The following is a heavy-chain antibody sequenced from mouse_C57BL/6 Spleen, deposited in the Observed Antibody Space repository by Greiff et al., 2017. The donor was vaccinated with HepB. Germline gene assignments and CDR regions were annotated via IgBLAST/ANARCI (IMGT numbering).Heavy chain of an antibody. CDR1: GYSITSGYY. V-gene: IGHV3-6*01. CDR3: ALYSNSGGVY. D-gene: IGHD2-5*01. Sequence: VQLKESGPGLVKPSQSLSLTCSVTGYSITSGYYWNWIRQFPGNKLEWMGYISYDGSNNYNPSLKNRISITRDTYKNHFFLKLISVTTEDTAKYYCALYSNSGGVYWGQGTLVIVSA. CDR2: ISYDGSN. J-gene: IGHJ3*01.